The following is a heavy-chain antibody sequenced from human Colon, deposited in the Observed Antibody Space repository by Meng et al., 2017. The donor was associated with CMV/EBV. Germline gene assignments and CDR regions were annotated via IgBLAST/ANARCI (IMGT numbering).Heavy chain of an antibody. D-gene: IGHD3-22*01. J-gene: IGHJ3*01. CDR1: GFTFSSFA. Sequence: GESLKISCAASGFTFSSFAMTWVRQAPGKGLEWVSTIDSSDRTYYADSVKGRFTISRDNSKNTLHLQMNSLRAEDTAVYYCARVSSAGLALDVWGQGTMVTVSS. CDR3: ARVSSAGLALDV. CDR2: IDSSDRT. V-gene: IGHV3-23*01.